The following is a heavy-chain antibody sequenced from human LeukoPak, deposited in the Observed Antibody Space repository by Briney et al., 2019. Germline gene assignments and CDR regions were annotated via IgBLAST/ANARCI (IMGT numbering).Heavy chain of an antibody. Sequence: SETLSLTCTVSGGSISSYYWSWIRQPPGKGLEWIGYIYYSGSTNYNPSLKSRVTISVDTSKNQFSLKLSSVTAADTAVYYCARGSDYDFWSGYYSYFDYWGQGTLVTVSS. CDR2: IYYSGST. CDR1: GGSISSYY. D-gene: IGHD3-3*01. V-gene: IGHV4-59*01. CDR3: ARGSDYDFWSGYYSYFDY. J-gene: IGHJ4*02.